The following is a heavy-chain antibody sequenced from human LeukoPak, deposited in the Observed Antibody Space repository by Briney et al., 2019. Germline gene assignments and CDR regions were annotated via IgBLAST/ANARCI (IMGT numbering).Heavy chain of an antibody. CDR3: ARGVDFWSGQGGAVSDY. CDR1: GFTFSSYS. D-gene: IGHD3-3*01. CDR2: ISSSSSYI. J-gene: IGHJ4*02. V-gene: IGHV3-21*01. Sequence: PGGSLRLSCAASGFTFSSYSMNWVRQAPGKGLEWVSSISSSSSYIYYADSVKGRFTISRDNAKNSLYLQMNSLRAEDTAVYYCARGVDFWSGQGGAVSDYWGQGTLVTVSS.